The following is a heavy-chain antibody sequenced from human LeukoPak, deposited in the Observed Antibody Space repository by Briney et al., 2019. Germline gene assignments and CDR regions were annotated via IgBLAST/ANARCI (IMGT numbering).Heavy chain of an antibody. D-gene: IGHD2-15*01. V-gene: IGHV4-34*01. CDR1: GGSFSGYY. J-gene: IGHJ4*02. Sequence: SETLSLTCAVYGGSFSGYYWSWIRQPPGKGLEWIGEINHSGSTNYNPSLKSRVTISVDTSKNQFSLKLSSVTAADTAVYYCARGDYCSGGCCSPTFDYWGQGTLVTVSS. CDR3: ARGDYCSGGCCSPTFDY. CDR2: INHSGST.